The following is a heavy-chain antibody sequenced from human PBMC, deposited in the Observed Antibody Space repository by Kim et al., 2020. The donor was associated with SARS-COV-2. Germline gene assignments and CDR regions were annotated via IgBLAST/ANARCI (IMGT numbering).Heavy chain of an antibody. CDR2: INAGNGNT. V-gene: IGHV1-3*01. J-gene: IGHJ4*02. CDR3: ARERSKWELTPPFDY. Sequence: ASVKVSCKASGYTFTSYAMHWVRQAPGQRLEWMGWINAGNGNTKYSQKFQGRVTITRDTSASTAYMELSSLRSEDTAVYYCARERSKWELTPPFDYWGQGTLVTVSS. CDR1: GYTFTSYA. D-gene: IGHD1-26*01.